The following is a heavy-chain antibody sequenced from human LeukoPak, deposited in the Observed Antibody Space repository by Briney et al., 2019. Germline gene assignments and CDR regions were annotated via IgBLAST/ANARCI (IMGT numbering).Heavy chain of an antibody. Sequence: ASVKVSCKASGSTFTDYYMHWVRQAPGQGLEWMGWINPNSGGTNFAQKFQGRVTMTRDTSISTAYMELSSLRSEDTAVYYCARTKNTRYCSGGSCYSGYYYYYMDVWGKGTTVTVSS. CDR1: GSTFTDYY. CDR3: ARTKNTRYCSGGSCYSGYYYYYMDV. J-gene: IGHJ6*03. V-gene: IGHV1-2*02. D-gene: IGHD2-15*01. CDR2: INPNSGGT.